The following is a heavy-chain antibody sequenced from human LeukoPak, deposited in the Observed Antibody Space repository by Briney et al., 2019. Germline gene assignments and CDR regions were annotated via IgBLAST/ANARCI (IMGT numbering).Heavy chain of an antibody. D-gene: IGHD6-19*01. CDR1: GGTFSSYT. Sequence: SVKVSCKASGGTFSSYTISWVRQAPGQGLEWMGRIIPILGIANYAQKFQGRVTITADKSTSTAYMELSSLRSEDTAVYYCARGSSVAGTSPADYWGQGTLVTVSS. J-gene: IGHJ4*02. CDR2: IIPILGIA. V-gene: IGHV1-69*02. CDR3: ARGSSVAGTSPADY.